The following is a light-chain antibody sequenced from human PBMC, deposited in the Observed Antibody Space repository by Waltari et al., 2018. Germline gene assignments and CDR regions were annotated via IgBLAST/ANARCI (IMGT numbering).Light chain of an antibody. J-gene: IGKJ1*01. CDR1: QGISNN. CDR3: QKYNSAPLT. CDR2: ASS. Sequence: DIQMTQSPSSPSASVGDRVTITCRASQGISNNLAWYQQKPGKVPKLLIYASSTLQSGVPSRFSGSGSATDFTLTISSLQPEDVATYYCQKYNSAPLTFGQGTKVEIK. V-gene: IGKV1-27*01.